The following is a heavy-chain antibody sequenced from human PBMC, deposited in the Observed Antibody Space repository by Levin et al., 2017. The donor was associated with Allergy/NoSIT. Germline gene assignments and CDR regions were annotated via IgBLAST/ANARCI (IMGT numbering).Heavy chain of an antibody. CDR2: ISYDGSNK. J-gene: IGHJ5*02. CDR1: GFTFSSYA. CDR3: ARGPYLGYCSSTSRYRWFDP. D-gene: IGHD2-2*02. Sequence: GGSLRLSCAASGFTFSSYAMHWVRQAPGKGLEWVAVISYDGSNKYYADSVKGRFTISRDNSKNTLYRQMNSLRAEDTAVYYCARGPYLGYCSSTSRYRWFDPWGQGTLVTVSS. V-gene: IGHV3-30-3*01.